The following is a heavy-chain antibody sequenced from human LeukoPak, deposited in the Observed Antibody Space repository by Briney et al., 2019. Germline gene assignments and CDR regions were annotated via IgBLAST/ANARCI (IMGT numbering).Heavy chain of an antibody. Sequence: GGSLRLSCAASGFTFSSYAMSWVRQAPGKGLDWVSTISGSGGSTYYADSVKGRFTISRDNSKNTLYLQMDSLRADDTAVYYFAKHAGSGSHRGRFDYWGQGTLVTVSS. V-gene: IGHV3-23*01. CDR1: GFTFSSYA. CDR2: ISGSGGST. D-gene: IGHD3-10*01. CDR3: AKHAGSGSHRGRFDY. J-gene: IGHJ4*02.